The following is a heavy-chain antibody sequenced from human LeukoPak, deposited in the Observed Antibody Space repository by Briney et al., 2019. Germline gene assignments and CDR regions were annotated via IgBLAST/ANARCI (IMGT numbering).Heavy chain of an antibody. CDR2: INWNGGST. Sequence: PGGSLKLSCAASGFTFDDYGMSWVRQAPGKGLEWVSGINWNGGSTGYADSVKGRFTISRDNAKNSLYLQMNRLRAEDTALYYCARVDPRAYYYYYMDVWGKGTTVTVSS. J-gene: IGHJ6*03. V-gene: IGHV3-20*04. CDR3: ARVDPRAYYYYYMDV. CDR1: GFTFDDYG. D-gene: IGHD3/OR15-3a*01.